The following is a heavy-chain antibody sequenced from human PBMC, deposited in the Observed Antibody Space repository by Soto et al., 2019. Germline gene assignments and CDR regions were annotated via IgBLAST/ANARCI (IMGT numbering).Heavy chain of an antibody. J-gene: IGHJ4*02. Sequence: GGSLRLSCTASGFTFGVYAMSWFRQAPGKGLEWVSFIRSKAYGGTTEYAASVKGRFTISRDDSKSIAYLQMNSLRTEDTAVYYCTRENYFDSSGYYSPAHFDYWGQGALVTVSS. CDR1: GFTFGVYA. V-gene: IGHV3-49*03. D-gene: IGHD3-22*01. CDR2: IRSKAYGGTT. CDR3: TRENYFDSSGYYSPAHFDY.